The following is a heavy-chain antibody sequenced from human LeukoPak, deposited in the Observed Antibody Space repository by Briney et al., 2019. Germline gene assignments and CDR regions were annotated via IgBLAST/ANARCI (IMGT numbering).Heavy chain of an antibody. CDR1: GFSFSSYT. Sequence: GGSLRLSCVASGFSFSSYTMSWVRQAPGKGLEWVAKMKEDGSDIHYVDSVKGRFTICRDNAKDSLCLQMSSLRVEDTAVYYCARGGARYLDSWGQGILVTVSS. CDR2: MKEDGSDI. J-gene: IGHJ4*02. D-gene: IGHD3-9*01. V-gene: IGHV3-7*01. CDR3: ARGGARYLDS.